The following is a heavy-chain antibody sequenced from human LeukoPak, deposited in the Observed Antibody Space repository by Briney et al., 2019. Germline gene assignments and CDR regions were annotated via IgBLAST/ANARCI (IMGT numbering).Heavy chain of an antibody. CDR3: ATGSMVRGNYYYYYYMDV. J-gene: IGHJ6*03. D-gene: IGHD3-10*01. Sequence: SETLSLTCTVSGGSMNNYYWSWIRQPPGKGLEWIGYIYYSGSTNYNPSLKSRVTISVDTSKNQFSLKLSSVTAADTAVYYCATGSMVRGNYYYYYYMDVWGKGTTVTISS. CDR2: IYYSGST. V-gene: IGHV4-59*01. CDR1: GGSMNNYY.